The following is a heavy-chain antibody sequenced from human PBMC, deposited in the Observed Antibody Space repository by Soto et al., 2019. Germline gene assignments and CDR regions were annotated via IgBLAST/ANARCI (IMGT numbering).Heavy chain of an antibody. Sequence: QVQLQQWGAGLLKPSETLSLTCAVYGGSFSGYYWSWIRQPPGKGLEWIGEINHSGSTNYNPSIKSRVIISVDTSKNQFSLKLSSVTDADTAVYYCARAGTGYSSGWYPKRFDPWGQGTLVTVSS. J-gene: IGHJ5*02. V-gene: IGHV4-34*01. D-gene: IGHD6-19*01. CDR3: ARAGTGYSSGWYPKRFDP. CDR2: INHSGST. CDR1: GGSFSGYY.